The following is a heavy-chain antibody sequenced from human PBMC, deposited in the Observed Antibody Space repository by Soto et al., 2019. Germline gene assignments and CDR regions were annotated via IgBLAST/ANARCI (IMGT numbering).Heavy chain of an antibody. J-gene: IGHJ4*02. Sequence: PSETLSLTCTVSGGSISGYYWSWIRQPPGKGLEWIGYIYYSGSTNYNPSLKSRVTISVDTSKNQFSLKLSSVTAADTAVYYCARHTYYDFWSGYYSWGQGTLVTVSS. D-gene: IGHD3-3*01. V-gene: IGHV4-59*08. CDR1: GGSISGYY. CDR3: ARHTYYDFWSGYYS. CDR2: IYYSGST.